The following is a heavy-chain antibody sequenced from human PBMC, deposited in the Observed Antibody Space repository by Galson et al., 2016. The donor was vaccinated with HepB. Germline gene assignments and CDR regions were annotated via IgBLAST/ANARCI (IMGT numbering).Heavy chain of an antibody. J-gene: IGHJ4*02. D-gene: IGHD6-25*01. CDR1: GYIFTNYG. Sequence: SVKVSCKASGYIFTNYGISWVRQAPGQGLEWMGWISAYNGKISYAQNFQARVTMTTDASTSTAYMELRSLRSDDTAVYCCARYRAATAYSDFWGQGTLVTVSS. V-gene: IGHV1-18*01. CDR2: ISAYNGKI. CDR3: ARYRAATAYSDF.